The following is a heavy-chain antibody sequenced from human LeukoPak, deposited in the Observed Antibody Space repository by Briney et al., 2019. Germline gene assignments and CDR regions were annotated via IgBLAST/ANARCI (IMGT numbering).Heavy chain of an antibody. J-gene: IGHJ4*02. CDR3: AKGMYYYDSSGYSSPIDY. Sequence: GGSLRLSRTASGFTFDDYPMHWVRQGPGKGLEWVSLINGDGGRTYYVDSVKGRFTISRDNSKNSLYLQMNSLRTEDTALYYCAKGMYYYDSSGYSSPIDYWGQGTLVTVSS. CDR1: GFTFDDYP. V-gene: IGHV3-43*02. CDR2: INGDGGRT. D-gene: IGHD3-22*01.